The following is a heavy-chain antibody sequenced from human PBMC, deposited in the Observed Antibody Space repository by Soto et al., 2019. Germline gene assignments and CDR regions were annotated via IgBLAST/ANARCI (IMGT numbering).Heavy chain of an antibody. Sequence: ASVKVSCKASGYTFTSYGISWVRQAPGQGLEWMGWISAYNGNTNYAQKLQGRVTMTTDTSTSTAYREPRSLRSDDTAVYYCARVGSSGWFNWFDPWGQGTLVTVSS. CDR1: GYTFTSYG. V-gene: IGHV1-18*01. CDR2: ISAYNGNT. J-gene: IGHJ5*02. D-gene: IGHD6-19*01. CDR3: ARVGSSGWFNWFDP.